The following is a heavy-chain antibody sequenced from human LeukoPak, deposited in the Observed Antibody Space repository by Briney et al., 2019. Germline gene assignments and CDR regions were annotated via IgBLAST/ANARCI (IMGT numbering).Heavy chain of an antibody. CDR3: ARDRNYYGSGSYYKNLYYYYGMDV. CDR2: ISGSGGST. V-gene: IGHV3-23*01. CDR1: GFTFSSYA. Sequence: PGGSLRLSCAASGFTFSSYAMSWVRQAPGKGLEWVSAISGSGGSTYYADSVKGRFTISRDNSKNSLYLQMNSLRAEDTAVYYCARDRNYYGSGSYYKNLYYYYGMDVWGQGTTVTVSS. J-gene: IGHJ6*02. D-gene: IGHD3-10*01.